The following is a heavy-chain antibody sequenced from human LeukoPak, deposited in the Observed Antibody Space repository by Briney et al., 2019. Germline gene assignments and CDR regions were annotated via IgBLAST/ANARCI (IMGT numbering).Heavy chain of an antibody. J-gene: IGHJ4*02. CDR3: ARKYSSSSEFDY. CDR1: GFTFSNFG. V-gene: IGHV3-30*02. CDR2: IVFDGSKK. D-gene: IGHD6-6*01. Sequence: GGSLRLSCAASGFTFSNFGIHWVRQAPGKGLEWVSFIVFDGSKKFYADSVKGRFTISRDNSKNTLYLQMNSLRAEDTAVYYCARKYSSSSEFDYWGQGTLVTVSS.